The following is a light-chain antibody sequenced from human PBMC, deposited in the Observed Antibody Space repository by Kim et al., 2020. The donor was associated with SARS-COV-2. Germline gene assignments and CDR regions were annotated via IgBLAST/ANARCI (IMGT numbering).Light chain of an antibody. V-gene: IGKV1-5*01. CDR1: QSISSW. CDR2: DAS. Sequence: QMTQSPSTLSASVGDRVTITCRASQSISSWLAWYQQKPGKAPKLLIYDASSLESGVPSRFSGSGSGTEFTLTISSLQPDDFATYYCQQYNSYPWTFGQGTKVDIK. CDR3: QQYNSYPWT. J-gene: IGKJ1*01.